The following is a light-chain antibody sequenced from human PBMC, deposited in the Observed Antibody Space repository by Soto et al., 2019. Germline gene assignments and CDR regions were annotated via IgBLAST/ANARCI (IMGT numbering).Light chain of an antibody. CDR1: QSVTGN. CDR2: AAS. V-gene: IGKV3-15*01. J-gene: IGKJ5*01. CDR3: QQYHDWPPVT. Sequence: EIVMTQSPGSLSVSPGETATLSCRASQSVTGNLAWFQQKPGQAPRLLIYAASTRATGVPVRFSGSGSGTEFTLTISSLQSEDFAIYFCQQYHDWPPVTFGQGTLLEIK.